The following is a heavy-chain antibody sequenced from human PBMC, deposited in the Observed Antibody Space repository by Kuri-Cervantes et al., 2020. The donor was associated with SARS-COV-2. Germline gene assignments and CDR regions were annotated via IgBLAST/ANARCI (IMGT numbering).Heavy chain of an antibody. CDR1: GGSVSSGSHY. V-gene: IGHV4-61*01. CDR2: IYYSGST. D-gene: IGHD3-10*01. J-gene: IGHJ4*02. Sequence: SETLSLICIVSGGSVSSGSHYWSWIRQPPGKGLEWIGYIYYSGSTKYNPSLKSRVTMSVDTSKDQFSLKLNSVTPADTAVYYCARTLDYYGSGTYCFDYWGQGTLVTVSS. CDR3: ARTLDYYGSGTYCFDY.